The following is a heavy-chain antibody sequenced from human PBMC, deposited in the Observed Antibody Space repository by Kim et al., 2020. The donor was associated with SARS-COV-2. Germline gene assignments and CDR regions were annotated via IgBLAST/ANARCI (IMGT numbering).Heavy chain of an antibody. CDR1: GGSISSSNW. Sequence: SETLSLTCAVSGGSISSSNWWSWVRQPPGKGLEWIGEIYHSGSTNYNPSLKSRVTISVDTSKNQFSLKLSSVTAADTAVYYCARGPSIAAHFDYWGQGTLVTVSS. V-gene: IGHV4-4*02. J-gene: IGHJ4*02. CDR2: IYHSGST. CDR3: ARGPSIAAHFDY. D-gene: IGHD6-6*01.